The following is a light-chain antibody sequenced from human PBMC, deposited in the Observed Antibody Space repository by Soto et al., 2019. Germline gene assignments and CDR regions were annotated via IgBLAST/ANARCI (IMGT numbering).Light chain of an antibody. V-gene: IGLV1-51*01. J-gene: IGLJ3*02. CDR1: GSNIAKYY. Sequence: QSVLTQPPSVSAAAGQKVTISCSGSGSNIAKYYVSWYLQIPTSAPRVIVYDNNQRPSWITDRVSGSKSGTSATLDITAVQTGDEATYYCSVWDSDLKVVLFGGGTKLTVL. CDR3: SVWDSDLKVVL. CDR2: DNN.